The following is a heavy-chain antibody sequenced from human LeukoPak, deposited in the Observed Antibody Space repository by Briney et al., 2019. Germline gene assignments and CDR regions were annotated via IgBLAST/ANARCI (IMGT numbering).Heavy chain of an antibody. CDR3: ARQIAVAFFDY. V-gene: IGHV4-30-2*01. CDR1: GGSISSGGYS. D-gene: IGHD6-19*01. J-gene: IGHJ4*02. CDR2: IYHSGST. Sequence: SQTLSLTCAVSGGSISSGGYSWSWIRQPPGKGLEWIGYIYHSGSTYYNPSLKSRVTISVDRSKNQFSLKLSSVTAADTAVYYCARQIAVAFFDYWGEGTLVTVSS.